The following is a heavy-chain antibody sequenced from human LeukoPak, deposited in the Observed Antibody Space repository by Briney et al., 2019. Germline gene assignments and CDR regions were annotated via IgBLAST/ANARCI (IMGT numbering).Heavy chain of an antibody. CDR2: IYPSGST. Sequence: KPSETLSLTCTVSGASITNYYWSWIRQSAGKGLEWIGRIYPSGSTHSNPSLKSRVTMSLDTSKNQFSLELSSVTAADTAVYYCARVRPNWNDGTFDYWGQGTLVTVSS. V-gene: IGHV4-4*07. D-gene: IGHD1-1*01. CDR1: GASITNYY. J-gene: IGHJ4*02. CDR3: ARVRPNWNDGTFDY.